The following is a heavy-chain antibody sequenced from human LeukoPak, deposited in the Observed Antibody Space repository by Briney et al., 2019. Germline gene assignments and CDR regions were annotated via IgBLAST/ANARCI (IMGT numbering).Heavy chain of an antibody. D-gene: IGHD4-23*01. CDR3: ARDSQVVTEYYYYYMDV. Sequence: GGSLRLSCAASGFSFSRYWMSWVRQAPVRGLEWVANIKPDGSEIYYVDSVKGRFTISRDNAKSSLYLQMNSLRAEDTAVYYCARDSQVVTEYYYYYMDVWGKGTTVTISS. J-gene: IGHJ6*03. CDR2: IKPDGSEI. CDR1: GFSFSRYW. V-gene: IGHV3-7*01.